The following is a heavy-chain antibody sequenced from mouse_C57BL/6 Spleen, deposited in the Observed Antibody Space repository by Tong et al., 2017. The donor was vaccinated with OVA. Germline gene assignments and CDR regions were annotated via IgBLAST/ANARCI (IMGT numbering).Heavy chain of an antibody. V-gene: IGHV1-4*01. CDR1: GYTFTSYT. D-gene: IGHD2-4*01. CDR2: INPSSGYT. CDR3: AREDYDAWFAY. J-gene: IGHJ3*01. Sequence: VQLQESGAELARPGASVKMSCKASGYTFTSYTMHWVKQRPGQGLEWIGYINPSSGYTKYNQKFKDKATLTADKSSRTAYMQLSSLTSEDSAVYYCAREDYDAWFAYWGQGTLVTVSA.